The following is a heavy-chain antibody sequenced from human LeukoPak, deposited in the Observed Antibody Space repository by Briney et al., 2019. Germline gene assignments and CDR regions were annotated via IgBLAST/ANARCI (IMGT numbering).Heavy chain of an antibody. CDR3: ARGHFSRGRYFAWLFGHYFDY. Sequence: ASVKVSCKASGYTFPSYDINWVRQATGQALEWMGWMNPNSGNPGYAQKFQGRVTMTRNTSISTAYMELSSLISEDTAVYYCARGHFSRGRYFAWLFGHYFDYWGQGTLVTVSS. J-gene: IGHJ4*02. D-gene: IGHD3-9*01. CDR2: MNPNSGNP. V-gene: IGHV1-8*01. CDR1: GYTFPSYD.